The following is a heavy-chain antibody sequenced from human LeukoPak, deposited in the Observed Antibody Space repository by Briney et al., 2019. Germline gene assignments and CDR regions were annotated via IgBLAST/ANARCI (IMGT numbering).Heavy chain of an antibody. CDR1: GGSISSGSYY. J-gene: IGHJ3*02. CDR2: IYTSGST. V-gene: IGHV4-61*02. D-gene: IGHD4-23*01. CDR3: ARRSLFGGYAFDI. Sequence: SETLSLTCTVSGGSISSGSYYWSWIRQPAGKGLEWIGRIYTSGSTNYNPSLKSRVTISVDTSKNQFSLKLSSVTAADTAVYYCARRSLFGGYAFDIWGQGTMVTVSS.